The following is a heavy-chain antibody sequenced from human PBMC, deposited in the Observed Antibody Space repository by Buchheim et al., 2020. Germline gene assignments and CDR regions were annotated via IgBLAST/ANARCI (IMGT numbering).Heavy chain of an antibody. CDR2: INHSGST. V-gene: IGHV4-34*01. Sequence: QVQLQQWGAGLLKPSETLSLTCAAYGGSFSGYYWSWIRQPPGKGLEWIGEINHSGSTNYNPSLKSRVTISVDTSKNQFSLKLSSVTAADTAVYYCAMDIVATIWGYWGQGTL. CDR3: AMDIVATIWGY. D-gene: IGHD5-12*01. J-gene: IGHJ4*02. CDR1: GGSFSGYY.